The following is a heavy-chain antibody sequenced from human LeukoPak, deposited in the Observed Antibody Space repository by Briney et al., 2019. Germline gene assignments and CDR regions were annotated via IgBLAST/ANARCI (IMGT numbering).Heavy chain of an antibody. CDR3: ARAVGPYDY. D-gene: IGHD3-10*01. CDR1: GLTFGDSY. V-gene: IGHV3-11*05. Sequence: PGGSLRLSCAASGLTFGDSYMSWMRQAPGKGLEWVSYITSSSSYTSYADSVKGRFTISRDNAKSSMYLQMNSLRADDTAVYYCARAVGPYDYWGQGTPVTVSS. CDR2: ITSSSSYT. J-gene: IGHJ4*02.